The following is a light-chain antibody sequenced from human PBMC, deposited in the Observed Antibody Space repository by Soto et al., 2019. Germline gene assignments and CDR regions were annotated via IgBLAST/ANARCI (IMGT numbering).Light chain of an antibody. CDR3: SSYTSSPTLV. CDR1: SSDIGSYNY. CDR2: DVS. J-gene: IGLJ2*01. V-gene: IGLV2-14*01. Sequence: QSALTQPASVSGSPGQSITISCTGTSSDIGSYNYVSWYQQNPGKAPKLMIYDVSNRPSGISNRFSGSKSGNTASLTISGRQAEDEADYYCSSYTSSPTLVFGGGTKLTVL.